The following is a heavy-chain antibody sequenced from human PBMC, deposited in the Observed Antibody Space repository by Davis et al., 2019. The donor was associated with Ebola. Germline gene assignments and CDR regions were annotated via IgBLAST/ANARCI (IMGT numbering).Heavy chain of an antibody. Sequence: GESLKISCAASGFTFSSYGMHWVRQAPGKGLEWVAVIWHDGSNKYYADSVRGRFTISRDNSKNTAYLQMNSLRAEDTAIYYCARLWGLGGYESSGDFDYWGQGTLVNVSS. J-gene: IGHJ4*02. CDR1: GFTFSSYG. D-gene: IGHD5-12*01. V-gene: IGHV3-33*01. CDR3: ARLWGLGGYESSGDFDY. CDR2: IWHDGSNK.